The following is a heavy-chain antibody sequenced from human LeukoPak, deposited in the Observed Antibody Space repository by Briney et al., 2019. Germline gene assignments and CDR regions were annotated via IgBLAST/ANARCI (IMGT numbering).Heavy chain of an antibody. Sequence: SETLSLTCTVSGGSISSGCYYWSWIRQPAGKGLEWIGRIYTSGSTNYNPSLKSRVTISVDTSKNQFSLKLSSVTAADTAVYYCARVHDDFWSGGYFDYWGQGTLVTVSS. V-gene: IGHV4-61*02. J-gene: IGHJ4*02. D-gene: IGHD3-3*01. CDR1: GGSISSGCYY. CDR3: ARVHDDFWSGGYFDY. CDR2: IYTSGST.